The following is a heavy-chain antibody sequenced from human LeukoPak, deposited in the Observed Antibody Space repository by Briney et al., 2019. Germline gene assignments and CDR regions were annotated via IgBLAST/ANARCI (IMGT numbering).Heavy chain of an antibody. Sequence: SETLSLTCAVYGGSFSGYYWSWIRQPPGKGLEWIGEINHSGSTNYNPSLKSRVTISVDTSKNQFSLKLSSVTPEDTAVYYCARGWLQSGFDYWGQGTLVTVSS. J-gene: IGHJ4*02. D-gene: IGHD5-24*01. CDR3: ARGWLQSGFDY. CDR2: INHSGST. CDR1: GGSFSGYY. V-gene: IGHV4-34*01.